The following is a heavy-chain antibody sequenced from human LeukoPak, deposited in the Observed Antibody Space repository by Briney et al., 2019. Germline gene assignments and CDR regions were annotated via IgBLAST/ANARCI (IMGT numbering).Heavy chain of an antibody. CDR2: IKQDGSEK. D-gene: IGHD5-12*01. Sequence: GGSLRLPCAASGFTFSRFWMSWVRQAPGKGLEWVANIKQDGSEKYYVDSVKGRFTISRDNAKNSLYLQMNSLRAEDTAVFYCARDGTYTDYDPDFDIWGRGTLVTVSS. J-gene: IGHJ4*02. CDR1: GFTFSRFW. V-gene: IGHV3-7*04. CDR3: ARDGTYTDYDPDFDI.